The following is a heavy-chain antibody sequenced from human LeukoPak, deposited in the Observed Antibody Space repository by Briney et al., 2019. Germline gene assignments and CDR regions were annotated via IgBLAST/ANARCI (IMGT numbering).Heavy chain of an antibody. V-gene: IGHV5-51*01. Sequence: GESLKISCKGFGSTFTNNWIAWVRQVPGKGLEWMGIIYPGDSDTRYSPSFQGQVTISADKSISNAYLQWSSLKASETAIYYCARHPPYYRGSRWFDPWGQGTLVTVSS. D-gene: IGHD3-10*01. CDR1: GSTFTNNW. CDR3: ARHPPYYRGSRWFDP. J-gene: IGHJ5*02. CDR2: IYPGDSDT.